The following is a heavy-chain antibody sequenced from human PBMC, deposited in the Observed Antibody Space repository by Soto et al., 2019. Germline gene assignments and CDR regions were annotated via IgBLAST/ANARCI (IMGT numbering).Heavy chain of an antibody. CDR2: ISGSGGST. CDR1: GFTFSSYA. CDR3: AKAPILKLAGNFNWFDP. D-gene: IGHD6-19*01. J-gene: IGHJ5*02. V-gene: IGHV3-23*01. Sequence: GGSLRLSCAASGFTFSSYAMSWVRQAPGKGLEWVSAISGSGGSTYYADSVKGRFTISRDNSKNTLYLQMNSLRAEDTAVYYCAKAPILKLAGNFNWFDPWGQGTLVTVSS.